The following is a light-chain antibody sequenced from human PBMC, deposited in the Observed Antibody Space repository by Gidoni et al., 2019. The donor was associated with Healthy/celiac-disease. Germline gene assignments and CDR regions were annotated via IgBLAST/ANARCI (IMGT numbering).Light chain of an antibody. CDR2: AAS. CDR3: QQSYSTPPT. Sequence: DIQMTQSPSSLSASVGDRVTITCRDSQSISSYLNWYQQKPGKAPKLLFYAASSLQSGVPSRFSGSGSGTDFTLTISSLQPEDFATYYCQQSYSTPPTFGQGTKLEIK. J-gene: IGKJ2*01. V-gene: IGKV1-39*01. CDR1: QSISSY.